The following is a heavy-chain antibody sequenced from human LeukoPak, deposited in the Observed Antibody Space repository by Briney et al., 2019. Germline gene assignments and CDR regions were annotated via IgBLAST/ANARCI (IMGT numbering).Heavy chain of an antibody. Sequence: GGSLRLSCAASGFTFSSYWMTWVRQAPGKGLEWVANIKKDGSEKYYVDSVKGRFTISRDNAKNSLYLQMNSLRVEDTAVYYCARDNGGWFGELFHWFDPWGQGILVTVSS. CDR2: IKKDGSEK. V-gene: IGHV3-7*01. CDR3: ARDNGGWFGELFHWFDP. D-gene: IGHD3-10*01. CDR1: GFTFSSYW. J-gene: IGHJ5*02.